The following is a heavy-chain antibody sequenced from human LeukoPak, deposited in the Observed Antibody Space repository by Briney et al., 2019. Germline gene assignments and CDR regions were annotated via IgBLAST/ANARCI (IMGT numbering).Heavy chain of an antibody. Sequence: GGSLRLSCAASGFTFDDYGMSWVRQAPGKGLEWVSGINWNGGRTGYADSVKGRFTISRDNSKNTLYLQMNSLRAEDTAVYYCAREGGYYYDSSGYYFDSWGQGTLVTVSS. CDR3: AREGGYYYDSSGYYFDS. J-gene: IGHJ4*02. CDR1: GFTFDDYG. CDR2: INWNGGRT. V-gene: IGHV3-20*04. D-gene: IGHD3-22*01.